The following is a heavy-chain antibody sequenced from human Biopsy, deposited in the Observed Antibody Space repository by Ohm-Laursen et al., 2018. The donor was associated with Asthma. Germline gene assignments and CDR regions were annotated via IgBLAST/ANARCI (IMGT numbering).Heavy chain of an antibody. J-gene: IGHJ6*02. CDR2: SMTAFGTT. V-gene: IGHV1-69*13. CDR1: GSTFSNFA. CDR3: ARCQVGYSSGWSLLLKKIYYSGMDV. Sequence: SVTVSCKAPGSTFSNFAISWARLAPGQGLAWLGGSMTAFGTTNYAQKFQGRVTITADESTSTAYMEVTSLRSEAMAIYYCARCQVGYSSGWSLLLKKIYYSGMDVWGQGTAVAVSS. D-gene: IGHD6-19*01.